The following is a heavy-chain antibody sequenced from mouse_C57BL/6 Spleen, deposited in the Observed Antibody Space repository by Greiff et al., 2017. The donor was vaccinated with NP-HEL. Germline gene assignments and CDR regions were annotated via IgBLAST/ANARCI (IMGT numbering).Heavy chain of an antibody. CDR1: GYTFTSYW. CDR3: ARSGGSPYAMDY. CDR2: IYPGSGST. Sequence: QVQLQQSGAELVKPGASVKMSCKASGYTFTSYWITWVKQRPGQGLEWIGDIYPGSGSTNYNEKFKSKATLTVDTSSSTAYMQLSSLTSEDSAVYYCARSGGSPYAMDYWGQRTSVTVSS. D-gene: IGHD1-1*01. J-gene: IGHJ4*01. V-gene: IGHV1-55*01.